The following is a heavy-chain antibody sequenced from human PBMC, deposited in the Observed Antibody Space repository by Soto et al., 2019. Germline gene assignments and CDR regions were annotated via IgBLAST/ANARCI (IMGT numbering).Heavy chain of an antibody. CDR2: IDYSGST. CDR3: ATPVAQFLKRPFHY. Sequence: SETLSLRCTVSGGFISTSSYYWGCIRQPPGKGLEGIGSIDYSGSTYYNPSLKSRFTISVDTSKNQFSLKLSSVTAADTAVFYCATPVAQFLKRPFHYWGQSTVENVSS. J-gene: IGHJ4*02. V-gene: IGHV4-39*01. D-gene: IGHD6-6*01. CDR1: GGFISTSSYY.